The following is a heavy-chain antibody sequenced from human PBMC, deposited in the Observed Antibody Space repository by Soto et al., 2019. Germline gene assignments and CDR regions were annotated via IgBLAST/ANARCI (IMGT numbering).Heavy chain of an antibody. Sequence: GGSLRLSCAASGFTFSSYGMHWVRQAPGKGLEWVAVIWYDGSNKYYADSVKGRFTISRDNSKNTLYLQMNSLRAEDTAVYDCARGRDYIWGSYRFPVDAFDIWGQGTMVTVSS. V-gene: IGHV3-33*01. CDR2: IWYDGSNK. J-gene: IGHJ3*02. D-gene: IGHD3-16*02. CDR3: ARGRDYIWGSYRFPVDAFDI. CDR1: GFTFSSYG.